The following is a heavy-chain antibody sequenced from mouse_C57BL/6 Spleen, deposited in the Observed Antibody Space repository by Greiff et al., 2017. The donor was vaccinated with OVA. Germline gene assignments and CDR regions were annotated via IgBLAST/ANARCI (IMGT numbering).Heavy chain of an antibody. CDR3: ARSYYGSSYPFDY. J-gene: IGHJ2*01. V-gene: IGHV1-82*01. CDR1: GYAFSSSW. Sequence: VQLQESGPELVKPGASVKISCKASGYAFSSSWMNWVKQRPGKGLEWIGRIYPGDGDTNYNGKFKGKATLTADKSSSTAYMQLSSLTSDDSAVYCCARSYYGSSYPFDYWGQGTTLTVSS. CDR2: IYPGDGDT. D-gene: IGHD1-1*01.